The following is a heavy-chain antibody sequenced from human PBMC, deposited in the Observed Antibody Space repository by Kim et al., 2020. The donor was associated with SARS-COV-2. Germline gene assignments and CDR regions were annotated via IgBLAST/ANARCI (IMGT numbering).Heavy chain of an antibody. V-gene: IGHV3-49*03. CDR3: SREVDCSGGSCYTLLATGQFDY. CDR1: GFSFGDYT. D-gene: IGHD2-15*01. CDR2: IRSKAHGETT. J-gene: IGHJ4*02. Sequence: GGSLRLSCTTYGFSFGDYTMSWFRLTPGKGLEWVGLIRSKAHGETTQHAAPVKGRFTISRDDSKSIAYLQMNSLKTEDTAVYYCSREVDCSGGSCYTLLATGQFDYWGQGTLVTVSS.